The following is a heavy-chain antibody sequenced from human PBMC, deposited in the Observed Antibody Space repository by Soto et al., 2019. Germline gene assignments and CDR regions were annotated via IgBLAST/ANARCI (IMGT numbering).Heavy chain of an antibody. CDR3: ARDRNSRKTGTTLHGNAFDI. D-gene: IGHD1-1*01. Sequence: QVQLVESGGGVVQPGRSLRLSCAASGFTFSSYGMHWVRQAPGKGLEWVAVIWYDGSNKYYADSVKGRFTISRDNSKNTLYLQMNSLRAEDTAVYYCARDRNSRKTGTTLHGNAFDIWGQGTMVTVSS. CDR2: IWYDGSNK. V-gene: IGHV3-33*01. J-gene: IGHJ3*02. CDR1: GFTFSSYG.